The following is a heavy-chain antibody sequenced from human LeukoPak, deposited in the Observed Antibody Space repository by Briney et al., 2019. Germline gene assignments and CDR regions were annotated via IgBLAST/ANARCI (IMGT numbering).Heavy chain of an antibody. CDR2: IYHSGST. D-gene: IGHD5-24*01. V-gene: IGHV4-30-2*01. Sequence: SETLSLTCTVSGGSISSGGYYWSWIRQPPGKGPEWIGYIYHSGSTYYNPSLKSRVTISVDRSKNQFSLKLSSVTAADTAVYYCARGVRDGYNPGYFDYWGQGTLVTVSS. J-gene: IGHJ4*02. CDR3: ARGVRDGYNPGYFDY. CDR1: GGSISSGGYY.